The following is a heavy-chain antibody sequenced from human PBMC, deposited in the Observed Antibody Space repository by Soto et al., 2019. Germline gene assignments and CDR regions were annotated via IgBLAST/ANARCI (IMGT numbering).Heavy chain of an antibody. Sequence: PGGSLRLSCAASGFTFSSYTMNWVRQASGKGLEWVGRIRSKANSYATAYAASVKGRFTISRDDSKNTEYLQMNSLKTEDKAVYYCTLNLEYSSSSPPYRAYYGMDVWGQGTTVTVSS. J-gene: IGHJ6*02. D-gene: IGHD6-6*01. CDR1: GFTFSSYT. V-gene: IGHV3-73*01. CDR3: TLNLEYSSSSPPYRAYYGMDV. CDR2: IRSKANSYAT.